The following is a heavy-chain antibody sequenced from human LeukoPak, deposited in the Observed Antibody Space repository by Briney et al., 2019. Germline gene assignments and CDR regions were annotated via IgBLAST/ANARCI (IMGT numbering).Heavy chain of an antibody. CDR3: ATGRITIFGVVTYDAFDI. D-gene: IGHD3-3*01. Sequence: PSETLSLTCNVSGGSMSGHHWNWIRQPPGKGLEWIGYIYYSGSTNQNPSLKSRVTISLDTSKNQFSLNLSSVTAADTAVYYCATGRITIFGVVTYDAFDIWGQGTMVTVSS. J-gene: IGHJ3*02. CDR2: IYYSGST. CDR1: GGSMSGHH. V-gene: IGHV4-59*11.